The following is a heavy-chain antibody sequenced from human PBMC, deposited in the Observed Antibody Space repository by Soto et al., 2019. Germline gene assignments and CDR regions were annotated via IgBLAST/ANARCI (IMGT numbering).Heavy chain of an antibody. CDR3: ARDVHWAFDY. J-gene: IGHJ4*02. D-gene: IGHD7-27*01. V-gene: IGHV3-48*01. CDR1: GFTFTHYA. Sequence: PGGSLILSCAASGFTFTHYAMNWVRQAPGKGLEWLSYITAPGDAKDYADSVRGRFTNSRDDAKNSLYLQMSSLRAEDTAVYYCARDVHWAFDYWGQGTLVTVSS. CDR2: ITAPGDAK.